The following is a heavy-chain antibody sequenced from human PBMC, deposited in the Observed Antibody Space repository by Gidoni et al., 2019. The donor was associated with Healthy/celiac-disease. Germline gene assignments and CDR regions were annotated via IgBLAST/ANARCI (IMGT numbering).Heavy chain of an antibody. D-gene: IGHD6-19*01. CDR3: ARGQSLAVAVHNFDI. J-gene: IGHJ3*02. CDR2: INHSGST. Sequence: QVQLQQWGAGLLKPSETLSLTCAVYGGSFSGYYWSWIRQPPGKGLEWIGEINHSGSTNYNPSLKSRVTISVDTSKNQFSLKLSSVTAADTAVYYCARGQSLAVAVHNFDIWGQGTMVTVSS. V-gene: IGHV4-34*01. CDR1: GGSFSGYY.